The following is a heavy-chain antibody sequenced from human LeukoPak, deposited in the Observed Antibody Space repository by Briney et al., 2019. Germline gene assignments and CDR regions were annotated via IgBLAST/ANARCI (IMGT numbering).Heavy chain of an antibody. D-gene: IGHD1-14*01. V-gene: IGHV3-7*05. CDR3: ARFPTGFDY. CDR1: AFTFSKFW. J-gene: IGHJ4*02. Sequence: GGSLRLSCEVSAFTFSKFWMSWVRQAPGKGLEWVASINGEGSEQYYVGSVKGRFTISRDNAKNSLYLQMNSLRAEDTAIYYCARFPTGFDYWGQGTLVTVSS. CDR2: INGEGSEQ.